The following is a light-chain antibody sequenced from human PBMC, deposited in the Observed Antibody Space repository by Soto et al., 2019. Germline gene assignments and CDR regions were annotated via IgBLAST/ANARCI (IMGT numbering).Light chain of an antibody. V-gene: IGKV3-15*01. J-gene: IGKJ4*01. CDR1: QSVSSN. CDR3: QQYNNWPPLT. CDR2: GAF. Sequence: EIVMTQSPATLSVSPGERATLSCRASQSVSSNLAWYQQKPGQAPRLLIYGAFTRATGIPARFSGSGSGTEFTLTISSLQSADFAVDYCQQYNNWPPLTFGGGTKVEIK.